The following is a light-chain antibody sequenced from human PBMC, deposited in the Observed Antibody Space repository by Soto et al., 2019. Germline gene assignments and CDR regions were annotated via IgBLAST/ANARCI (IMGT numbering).Light chain of an antibody. CDR3: QQGNNFPVT. CDR1: QDISRW. CDR2: AAS. Sequence: DIQLTQSPSSVSASVGASVTITCRASQDISRWLAWYQQKPGKAPKLLIYAASSMETGDPSNFSGSVSGTEFTLTISRRQPEYFASYYCQQGNNFPVTFGQGTRLE. V-gene: IGKV1D-12*01. J-gene: IGKJ5*01.